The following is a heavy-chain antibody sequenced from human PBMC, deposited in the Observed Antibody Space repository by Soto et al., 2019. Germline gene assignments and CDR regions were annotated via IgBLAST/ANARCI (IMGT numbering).Heavy chain of an antibody. V-gene: IGHV1-69*02. CDR3: AQLWFGELWHGMDV. D-gene: IGHD3-10*01. J-gene: IGHJ6*02. CDR2: IIPILDVA. CDR1: GGDFNSYT. Sequence: QLVQSRAEAKKPGSSVKVSCKASGGDFNSYTISWVRQAPGQGPEWMGTIIPILDVAKNAQKFQGRVTIAADKSASTVYMELRSLRSDVTAIYYCAQLWFGELWHGMDVWGQGTTVTVSS.